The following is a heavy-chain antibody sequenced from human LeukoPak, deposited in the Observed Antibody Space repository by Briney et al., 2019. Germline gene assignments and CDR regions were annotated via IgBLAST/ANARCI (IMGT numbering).Heavy chain of an antibody. CDR2: ISGSGGST. Sequence: GGSLRLSCAASGFTFSSYAMSWVRQAPGKGLEWVSAISGSGGSTYYADSVKGRFTISRDNSKNTLYLQMNSLRAEDTAVYYCAKAHYYDSSGYYYYYYYYMDVRGKGTTVTVSS. J-gene: IGHJ6*03. V-gene: IGHV3-23*01. CDR3: AKAHYYDSSGYYYYYYYYMDV. D-gene: IGHD3-22*01. CDR1: GFTFSSYA.